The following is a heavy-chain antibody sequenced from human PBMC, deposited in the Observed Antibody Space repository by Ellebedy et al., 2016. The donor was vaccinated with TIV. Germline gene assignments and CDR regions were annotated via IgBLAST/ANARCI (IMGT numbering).Heavy chain of an antibody. CDR3: TTDLRRSGPCDY. Sequence: GESLKISCAASGFTFSSYDMHWVRQRTGKGLEWVSAISTAGDTYYPGSVKGRFTISRENAKNSMYLQMNSLRAEDTAVYYCTTDLRRSGPCDYWGQGTLVTVSS. J-gene: IGHJ4*02. D-gene: IGHD3-10*01. CDR2: ISTAGDT. CDR1: GFTFSSYD. V-gene: IGHV3-13*01.